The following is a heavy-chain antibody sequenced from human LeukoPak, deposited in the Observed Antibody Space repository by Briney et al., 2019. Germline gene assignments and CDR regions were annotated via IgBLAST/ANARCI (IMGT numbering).Heavy chain of an antibody. CDR3: ARGGGLDV. D-gene: IGHD3-16*01. CDR1: GFTFSSYW. Sequence: QAGGSLRLSCVGSGFTFSSYWMNWARQAPGKGLEWVASINHNGNVNYYVDSVKGRFTISRDNAKNSLYLQMSNLRAEDTAVYFCARGGGLDVWGQGATVTVSS. V-gene: IGHV3-7*03. J-gene: IGHJ6*02. CDR2: INHNGNVN.